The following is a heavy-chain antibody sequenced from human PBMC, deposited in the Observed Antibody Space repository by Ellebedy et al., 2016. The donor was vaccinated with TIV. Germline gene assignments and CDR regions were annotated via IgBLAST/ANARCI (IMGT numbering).Heavy chain of an antibody. D-gene: IGHD1-26*01. CDR2: INPSGTT. CDR3: ARRGVGATYFDS. V-gene: IGHV4-34*01. Sequence: MPSETLSLTCAVYGGSLSRYFWSWIRQAPGRGPEWIGEINPSGTTLYNPSLKSPVTISVDTSKNQFSLKLTSVTAADTTMYYCARRGVGATYFDSWGQGTLVTVSS. CDR1: GGSLSRYF. J-gene: IGHJ4*02.